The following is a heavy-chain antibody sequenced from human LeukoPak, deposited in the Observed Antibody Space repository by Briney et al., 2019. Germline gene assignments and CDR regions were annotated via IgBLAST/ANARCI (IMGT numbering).Heavy chain of an antibody. V-gene: IGHV1-46*01. CDR2: INPSGGST. J-gene: IGHJ4*02. D-gene: IGHD6-6*01. Sequence: GASVKVSCKASGYTFTSYGISWVRQAPGQGLEWMGIINPSGGSTSYAQKFQGRVTMTRDMSTSTVYMELSSLRSEDTAVYYCATLRYSSSSDYWGQGTLVTVSS. CDR3: ATLRYSSSSDY. CDR1: GYTFTSYG.